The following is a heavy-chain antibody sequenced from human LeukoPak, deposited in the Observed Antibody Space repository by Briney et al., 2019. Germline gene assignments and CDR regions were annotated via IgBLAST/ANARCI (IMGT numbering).Heavy chain of an antibody. V-gene: IGHV3-21*01. CDR3: ARASDTSGRLYWYLDL. CDR1: AFTFSSYS. Sequence: GGSLRLSCAASAFTFSSYSMNWVRQAPGKGLEWVSFISTSSSYIHYADSVKGRFTISRDNAKNSLYLQMNSLRAEDTAVYYCARASDTSGRLYWYLDLWGRGTLVTVSS. J-gene: IGHJ2*01. CDR2: ISTSSSYI. D-gene: IGHD3-22*01.